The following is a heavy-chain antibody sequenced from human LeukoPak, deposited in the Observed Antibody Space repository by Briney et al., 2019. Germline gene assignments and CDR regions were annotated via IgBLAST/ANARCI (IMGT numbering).Heavy chain of an antibody. V-gene: IGHV3-15*01. J-gene: IGHJ4*02. Sequence: PGGSLRLSCAASGFTFSNAWMSWVRQAPGKGLEWVGRIKSKTDGGTTDYAAPVKGRFTISRDDSKNTLYLQMNSLKTEDTAVYYCTTRGTAVRGVNRGKFDYWGQGTLVTVSS. CDR3: TTRGTAVRGVNRGKFDY. D-gene: IGHD3-10*01. CDR1: GFTFSNAW. CDR2: IKSKTDGGTT.